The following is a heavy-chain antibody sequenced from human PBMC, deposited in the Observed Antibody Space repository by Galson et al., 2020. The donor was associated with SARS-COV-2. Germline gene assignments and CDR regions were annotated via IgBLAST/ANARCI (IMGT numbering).Heavy chain of an antibody. V-gene: IGHV6-1*01. CDR3: AGRVAGAGSLHI. Sequence: SQTPSLTCAISGDSVSSNSAAWHWIRQSPSRGLEWLGRTYYRSQWSTDYAVSVKSRITINPDTSKNQFSLQLNSVTPEDTAIYYCAGRVAGAGSLHIWGQGTMVIVSS. J-gene: IGHJ3*02. CDR2: TYYRSQWST. D-gene: IGHD6-13*01. CDR1: GDSVSSNSAA.